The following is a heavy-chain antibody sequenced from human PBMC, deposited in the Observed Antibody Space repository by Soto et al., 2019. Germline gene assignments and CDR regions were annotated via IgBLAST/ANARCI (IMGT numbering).Heavy chain of an antibody. CDR1: GGSFGNSA. CDR2: FIPVYRTL. D-gene: IGHD3-3*01. CDR3: ATGVIWIGYFTVDS. V-gene: IGHV1-69*01. J-gene: IGHJ4*02. Sequence: QVLLVQSGAEVKKPGSSVKISCKASGGSFGNSAINWVRQTPGQGLEWLGGFIPVYRTLNYAQKCQGRVTLTADESTGTAYMTRSSLASNDTAVYYCATGVIWIGYFTVDSWGQGTRVTVSS.